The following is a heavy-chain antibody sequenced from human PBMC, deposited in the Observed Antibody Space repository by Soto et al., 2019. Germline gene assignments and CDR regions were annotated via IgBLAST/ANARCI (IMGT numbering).Heavy chain of an antibody. Sequence: ASVKVSCKASGYTLTGYYMHWVRQAPGQGLEWMGWINPNSGGTNYAQKFQGRVTMTRDTSISTAYMELSRPRSDDTAVHYCARGGAAAAGTFQHWGQGTLVTVSS. CDR2: INPNSGGT. CDR3: ARGGAAAAGTFQH. J-gene: IGHJ1*01. V-gene: IGHV1-2*02. D-gene: IGHD6-13*01. CDR1: GYTLTGYY.